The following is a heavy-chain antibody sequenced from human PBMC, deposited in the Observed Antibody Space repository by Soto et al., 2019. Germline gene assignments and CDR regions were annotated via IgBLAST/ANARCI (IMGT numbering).Heavy chain of an antibody. Sequence: PGGSMRLSSAASGFTFDNYAMHWVRQATGKGLEWVSGISWNSGSIGYADSVKGRFTISRDNAKNSLYLQMNSLRAEDTALYYCAKDTSIAARPPNLDYWGQGTLVTVSS. V-gene: IGHV3-9*01. D-gene: IGHD6-6*01. J-gene: IGHJ4*02. CDR1: GFTFDNYA. CDR2: ISWNSGSI. CDR3: AKDTSIAARPPNLDY.